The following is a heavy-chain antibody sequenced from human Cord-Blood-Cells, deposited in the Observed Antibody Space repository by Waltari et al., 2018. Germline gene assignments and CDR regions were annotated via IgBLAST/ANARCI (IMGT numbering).Heavy chain of an antibody. Sequence: QVQLVQSGAEVKKPGASVKVSCKASGYTFTGYYMHWVRQAPGQGLEWMGWINPNSGGTNYAQKFQGWVTMTRDTSISTAYMELSRLRSDDTAVYYCARDSVAAAGTGAFDIWGQGTMVTVSS. CDR3: ARDSVAAAGTGAFDI. V-gene: IGHV1-2*04. J-gene: IGHJ3*02. CDR1: GYTFTGYY. D-gene: IGHD6-13*01. CDR2: INPNSGGT.